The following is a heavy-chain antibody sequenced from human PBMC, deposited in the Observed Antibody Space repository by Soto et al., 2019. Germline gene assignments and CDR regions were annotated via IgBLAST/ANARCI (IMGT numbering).Heavy chain of an antibody. J-gene: IGHJ6*02. Sequence: ASLKVSCKASGYTFTSYYMHWVRQAPGQGLEWMGIINPSGGSTSYAQKFQGRVTMTRDTSTSTVYMELSSLRSEDTAVYYCASTRPDFWSGYYRYYYYYGMDVWGQGTTVTVSS. CDR3: ASTRPDFWSGYYRYYYYYGMDV. V-gene: IGHV1-46*01. D-gene: IGHD3-3*01. CDR2: INPSGGST. CDR1: GYTFTSYY.